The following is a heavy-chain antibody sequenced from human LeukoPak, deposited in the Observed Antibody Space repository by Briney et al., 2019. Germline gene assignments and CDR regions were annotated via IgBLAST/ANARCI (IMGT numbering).Heavy chain of an antibody. CDR1: GFTFSSYA. D-gene: IGHD6-13*01. V-gene: IGHV3-23*01. Sequence: GGSLRLSCAASGFTFSSYAMSWVRQAPGKGLEWVSGVSGSGGRTYYADSVKGRFTISRDNSRNTLYLQMNSPRAEDTAVYYCAILPGYSSGWYEVNYWGQGTLVTVSS. CDR3: AILPGYSSGWYEVNY. CDR2: VSGSGGRT. J-gene: IGHJ4*02.